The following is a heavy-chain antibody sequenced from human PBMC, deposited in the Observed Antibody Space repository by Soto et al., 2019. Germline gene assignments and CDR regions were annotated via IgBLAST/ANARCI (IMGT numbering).Heavy chain of an antibody. CDR3: AREGGESSDGLYYFDS. CDR1: GGSTSSDNY. J-gene: IGHJ4*02. D-gene: IGHD3-16*01. CDR2: IYYRGNT. V-gene: IGHV4-30-4*01. Sequence: SETLSLTCTVSGGSTSSDNYWSWIRHPPGKGLEWIGHIYYRGNTDYNPSLKSRLAISIDTSKNQFSLKLSSVTAADTAVYFCAREGGESSDGLYYFDSWGQGSLVTASS.